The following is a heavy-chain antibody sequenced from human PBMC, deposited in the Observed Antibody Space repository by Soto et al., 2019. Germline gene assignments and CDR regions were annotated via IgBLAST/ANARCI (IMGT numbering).Heavy chain of an antibody. CDR2: ISYDGSNK. J-gene: IGHJ3*02. D-gene: IGHD2-21*02. Sequence: GGSLRLSCAASGFTFSSYGMHWVRQAPGKGLEWVAVISYDGSNKYYADSVKGRFTISRDNSKNMLYLQMNSLRAEDTAVYYCAKESFGYCGGDCYDAFDIWGQGTMVTVSS. V-gene: IGHV3-30*18. CDR3: AKESFGYCGGDCYDAFDI. CDR1: GFTFSSYG.